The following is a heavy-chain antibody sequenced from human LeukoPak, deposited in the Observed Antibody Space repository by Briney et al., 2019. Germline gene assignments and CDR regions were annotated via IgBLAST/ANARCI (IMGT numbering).Heavy chain of an antibody. CDR2: ISTNGGST. V-gene: IGHV3-64*04. J-gene: IGHJ6*02. CDR1: GFAFSSCA. D-gene: IGHD6-6*01. Sequence: GGSLGLSCSASGFAFSSCAMYWVRQAPGKGLESVSGISTNGGSTYYADSVKGRFTISRDNSKNTLYLQMNSLRAEDTAVYYCAKESSIAARRRAYYGMDVWGQGTTVTVSS. CDR3: AKESSIAARRRAYYGMDV.